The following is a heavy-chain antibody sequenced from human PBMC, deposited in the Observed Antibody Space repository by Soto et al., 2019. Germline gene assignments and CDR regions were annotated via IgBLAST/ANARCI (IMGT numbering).Heavy chain of an antibody. J-gene: IGHJ4*02. D-gene: IGHD2-15*01. CDR2: IYSGGST. Sequence: EVQLVESGGGLVQPGGSLRLSCAASGFTVSSNYMSWVRQAPGKGLEWVSVIYSGGSTYYADSVKGRFTISRDNSKNTLYLQMNSLRAEDTAVYYCARDQECSGGSCYGFDYWGQGTLVTVSS. CDR3: ARDQECSGGSCYGFDY. CDR1: GFTVSSNY. V-gene: IGHV3-66*01.